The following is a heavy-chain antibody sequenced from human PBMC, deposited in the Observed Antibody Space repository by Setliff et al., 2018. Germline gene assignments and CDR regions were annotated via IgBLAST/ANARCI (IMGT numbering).Heavy chain of an antibody. CDR3: ARGRGDYDFWSGYYNYYYMDV. D-gene: IGHD3-3*01. Sequence: SETLSLTCTVSGGSISSSSYYWGWIRQPPGKGLEWIGSIYYSGSTYYNPSLKSRVTISVDTSKNQLSLKLTSVTAADTAVYYCARGRGDYDFWSGYYNYYYMDVWGKGTTGTVS. CDR1: GGSISSSSYY. J-gene: IGHJ6*03. V-gene: IGHV4-39*01. CDR2: IYYSGST.